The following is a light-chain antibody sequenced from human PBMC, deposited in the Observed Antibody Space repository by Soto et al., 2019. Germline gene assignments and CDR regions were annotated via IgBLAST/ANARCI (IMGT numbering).Light chain of an antibody. J-gene: IGLJ1*01. CDR3: SSYTSSSPSV. V-gene: IGLV2-14*01. CDR1: SSDVGGYNY. CDR2: EVN. Sequence: QSVLTQPASVSGSPGQSITISCTGTSSDVGGYNYVSWYQQHPAKAPKLMIYEVNNRPSGVSNRFSGSKSGNTASLTISGLQAEVEAYYYCSSYTSSSPSVFGTGTKFTV.